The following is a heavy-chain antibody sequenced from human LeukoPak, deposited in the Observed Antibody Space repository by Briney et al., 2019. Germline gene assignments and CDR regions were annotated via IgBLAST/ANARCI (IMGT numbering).Heavy chain of an antibody. CDR3: ARVLRYCSSTSCRDY. CDR2: INHSGST. V-gene: IGHV4-34*01. J-gene: IGHJ4*02. Sequence: SETLSLTCAVYGGSFSGYYWSWIRQPPGKGLEWIGEINHSGSTNYNPSLKSRVTISVDTSKNQFSLKLSSATAADTAVYYCARVLRYCSSTSCRDYWGQGTLVTVSS. D-gene: IGHD2-2*01. CDR1: GGSFSGYY.